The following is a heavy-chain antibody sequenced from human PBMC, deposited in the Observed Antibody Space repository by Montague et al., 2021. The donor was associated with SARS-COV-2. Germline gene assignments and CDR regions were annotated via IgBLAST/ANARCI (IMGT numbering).Heavy chain of an antibody. D-gene: IGHD5-18*01. CDR2: IWYDGSNK. CDR3: ARDRGYSYGPTYYYYGMDV. J-gene: IGHJ6*02. Sequence: SLRLSCAASGFTFSSYAMHWVRQTPGKGLERVAVIWYDGSNKYYADSVKGRFTISRDNSKNTLYLQMNSLRAEDTAVYYCARDRGYSYGPTYYYYGMDVWGQGTTVTVSS. CDR1: GFTFSSYA. V-gene: IGHV3-33*01.